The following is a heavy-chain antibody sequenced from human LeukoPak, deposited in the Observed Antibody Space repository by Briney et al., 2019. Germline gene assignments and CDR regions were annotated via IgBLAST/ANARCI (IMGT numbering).Heavy chain of an antibody. CDR2: INPNSGGT. D-gene: IGHD6-13*01. V-gene: IGHV1-2*04. J-gene: IGHJ5*02. CDR3: ARVAGYSSSWYQGDNWFDP. Sequence: ASVKVSCKASGGTFSSYVISWVRQAPRQGLEWMGWINPNSGGTNYAQKFQGWVTMTRDTSISTAYMELSRLRSDDTAVYYCARVAGYSSSWYQGDNWFDPWGQGTLVTVSS. CDR1: GGTFSSYV.